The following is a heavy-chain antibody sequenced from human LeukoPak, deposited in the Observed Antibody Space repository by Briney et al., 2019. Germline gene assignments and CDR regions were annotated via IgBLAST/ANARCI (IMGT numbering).Heavy chain of an antibody. V-gene: IGHV4-4*02. J-gene: IGHJ3*01. CDR3: ARRSAAKDAFDF. CDR1: GGSISSSNW. Sequence: KPSETLSLTCAVSGGSISSSNWWRWVRQPPGKGLEWIGEIYHSGSTNYNPSLKSRVTISVDKSKNQFSLKLSSVTAADTAVYYCARRSAAKDAFDFWGQGTMVTVSS. D-gene: IGHD6-25*01. CDR2: IYHSGST.